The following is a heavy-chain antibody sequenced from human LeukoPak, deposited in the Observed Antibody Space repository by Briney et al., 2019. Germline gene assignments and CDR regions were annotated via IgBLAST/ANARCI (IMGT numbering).Heavy chain of an antibody. CDR2: IIPIFGTA. J-gene: IGHJ6*02. V-gene: IGHV1-69*13. D-gene: IGHD2-15*01. CDR1: GGTFSSYA. CDR3: ARVPLGYCSGGSCYGVDYYYGMDV. Sequence: ASVKVSCKASGGTFSSYAISWVRQAPGQGLEWMGGIIPIFGTANYAQKFQGRVTITADESTSTAYMELSSLRSEDTAVYYCARVPLGYCSGGSCYGVDYYYGMDVWGQGTTVTVSS.